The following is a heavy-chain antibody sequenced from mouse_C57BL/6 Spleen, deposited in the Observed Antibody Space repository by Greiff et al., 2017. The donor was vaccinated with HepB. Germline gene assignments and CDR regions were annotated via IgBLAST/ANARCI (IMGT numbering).Heavy chain of an antibody. CDR2: INPGSGGT. Sequence: QVHVKQSGAELVRPGTSVKVSCKASGYAFTNYLIEWVKQRPGQGLEWIGVINPGSGGTNYNEKFKGKATLTADKSSSTAYMQLSSLTSEDSAVYFCARKEITTMAMDYWGQGTSVTVSS. D-gene: IGHD1-1*01. CDR1: GYAFTNYL. CDR3: ARKEITTMAMDY. V-gene: IGHV1-54*01. J-gene: IGHJ4*01.